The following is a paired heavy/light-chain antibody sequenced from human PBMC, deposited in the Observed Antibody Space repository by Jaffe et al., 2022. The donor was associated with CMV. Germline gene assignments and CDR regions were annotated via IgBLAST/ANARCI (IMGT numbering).Heavy chain of an antibody. Sequence: QVQLVQSGAEVKKPGSSVKVSCKASGGTFSSYAISWVRQAPGQGLEWMGGIIPIFGTANYAQKFQGRVTITADESTSTAYMELSSLRSEDTAVYYCASALHYCSSTSCYSLFYYYYGMDVWGQGTTVTVSS. J-gene: IGHJ6*02. D-gene: IGHD2-2*01. CDR3: ASALHYCSSTSCYSLFYYYYGMDV. CDR1: GGTFSSYA. CDR2: IIPIFGTA. V-gene: IGHV1-69*01.
Light chain of an antibody. CDR1: QSLLHSNGYNY. Sequence: DIVMTQSPLSLPVTPGEPASISCRSSQSLLHSNGYNYLDWYLQKPGKSPQLLIYLGSNRASGVPDRFSGSGSGTDFTLKISRVEAEDVGVYYCMQALQTPPTFGQGTKVEIK. V-gene: IGKV2-28*01. J-gene: IGKJ1*01. CDR3: MQALQTPPT. CDR2: LGS.